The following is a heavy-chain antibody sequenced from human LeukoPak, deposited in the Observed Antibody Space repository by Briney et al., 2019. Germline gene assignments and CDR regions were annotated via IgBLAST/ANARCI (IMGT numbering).Heavy chain of an antibody. V-gene: IGHV1-2*02. J-gene: IGHJ3*02. Sequence: ASVKVSCKASGYTFTGYYMHWVRQAPGQGLEWMGWINPNSGGTNYAQKFQGRVTMTRDTSIGTAYMELSRLRSDDTAVYYCARQGMATINAFDIWGQGTMVTVSS. D-gene: IGHD5-24*01. CDR1: GYTFTGYY. CDR3: ARQGMATINAFDI. CDR2: INPNSGGT.